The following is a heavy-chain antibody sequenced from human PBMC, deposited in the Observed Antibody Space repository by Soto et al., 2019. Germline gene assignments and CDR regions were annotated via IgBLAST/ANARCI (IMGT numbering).Heavy chain of an antibody. CDR2: IITNIGTA. D-gene: IGHD3-22*01. J-gene: IGHJ4*02. CDR3: ARGPYLYYEDSSCSTAPARFDY. Sequence: QVQLVQSGAEVKKPGASVKVSCKASGGTFSSYAISWVRQAPGQGLEWMGGIITNIGTANYAQKFQGRVTITADKSTSTAYMELSSLRSEDTAVYYCARGPYLYYEDSSCSTAPARFDYWGQGTLVTVSS. V-gene: IGHV1-69*06. CDR1: GGTFSSYA.